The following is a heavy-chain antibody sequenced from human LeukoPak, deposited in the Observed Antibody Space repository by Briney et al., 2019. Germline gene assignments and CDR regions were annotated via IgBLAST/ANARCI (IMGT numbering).Heavy chain of an antibody. Sequence: GASVKVSCKASGYTLTSYYMHWVRQAPGQGLEWMGIINPSGGSTSYAQKFQGRVTMTRDMSTSTVYMELSSLRSEDTAVYYCARKGKSGSYYNSFDYWGQGTLVTVSS. CDR3: ARKGKSGSYYNSFDY. CDR2: INPSGGST. V-gene: IGHV1-46*01. D-gene: IGHD1-26*01. CDR1: GYTLTSYY. J-gene: IGHJ4*02.